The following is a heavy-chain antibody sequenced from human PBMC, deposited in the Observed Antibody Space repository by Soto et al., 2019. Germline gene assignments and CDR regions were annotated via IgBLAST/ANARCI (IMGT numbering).Heavy chain of an antibody. D-gene: IGHD6-19*01. J-gene: IGHJ1*01. Sequence: VDASCKSSGSSLVIYVSSWVQQDDRRGLEWMGGIIPIFGTANYAQKFQGRVTITADESTSTAYMELSSLRSEDTAVYYFALPSSQQWLVHSEYFQHRGQGPRVT. CDR3: ALPSSQQWLVHSEYFQH. CDR1: GSSLVIYV. V-gene: IGHV1-69*01. CDR2: IIPIFGTA.